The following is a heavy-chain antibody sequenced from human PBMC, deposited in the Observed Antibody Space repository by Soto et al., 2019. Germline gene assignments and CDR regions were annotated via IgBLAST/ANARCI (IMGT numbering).Heavy chain of an antibody. J-gene: IGHJ6*02. CDR1: GYTFTSYA. V-gene: IGHV7-4-1*01. Sequence: QVQLVQSGSELKKPGASVKVSCKASGYTFTSYAMNWVRQAPGQGLEWMGWINTNTGNPTYAQVFTGRFVFSLDTSVSTAYLQICSLKAEDTAVYYCARGGRWELLGGYYYYGMDVWGQGTTVTVSS. CDR2: INTNTGNP. CDR3: ARGGRWELLGGYYYYGMDV. D-gene: IGHD1-26*01.